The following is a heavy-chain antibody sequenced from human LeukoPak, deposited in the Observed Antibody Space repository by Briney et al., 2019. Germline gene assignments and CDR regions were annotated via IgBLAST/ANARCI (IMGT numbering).Heavy chain of an antibody. CDR3: ARDRAEGKTWVEFAP. J-gene: IGHJ5*02. V-gene: IGHV3-66*02. CDR1: GFIVNSYA. CDR2: IYSDGVT. Sequence: PGGSLRLSCAASGFIVNSYAMSWVRQAPGKGLAWVSLIYSDGVTQYADSVKGRFTISRDNSKNTLYLQMNSLRDEDTAVYFCARDRAEGKTWVEFAPWGQGTLVTVSS. D-gene: IGHD2-15*01.